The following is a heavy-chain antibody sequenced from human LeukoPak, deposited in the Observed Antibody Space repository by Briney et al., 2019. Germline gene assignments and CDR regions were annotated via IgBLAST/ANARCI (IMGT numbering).Heavy chain of an antibody. CDR2: ISGSGGST. J-gene: IGHJ5*02. CDR3: AKGGSGSYFFRFDP. Sequence: GGSLRLSCAASGFTFSRYAMNWVRQPPGKGLECLSVISGSGGSTYYADSVKGRFTISRDNSKNTLYLQMNSLGVEDTAVYYCAKGGSGSYFFRFDPWGQGTLVTVSS. D-gene: IGHD3-10*01. CDR1: GFTFSRYA. V-gene: IGHV3-23*01.